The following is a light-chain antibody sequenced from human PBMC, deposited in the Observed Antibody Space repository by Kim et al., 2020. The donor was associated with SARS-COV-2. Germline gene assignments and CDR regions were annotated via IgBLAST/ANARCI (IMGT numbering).Light chain of an antibody. J-gene: IGKJ1*01. V-gene: IGKV3-20*01. CDR3: QLYGSSPPWT. Sequence: PGERATHSCRASQSVSSSYLAWYQQNPGQAPRLLIYGASSRATGIPDRFSGSGSGTDFTLTISRLEPEDFAVYYCQLYGSSPPWTFGQGTKVDIK. CDR1: QSVSSSY. CDR2: GAS.